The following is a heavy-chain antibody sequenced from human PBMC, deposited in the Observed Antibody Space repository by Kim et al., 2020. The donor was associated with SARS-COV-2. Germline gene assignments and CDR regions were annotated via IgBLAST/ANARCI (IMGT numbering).Heavy chain of an antibody. CDR2: TKPDGSVT. V-gene: IGHV3-7*03. Sequence: GGSLRLSCIGSGFTFSSHWMTWVRQAPGKGLEWVSNTKPDGSVTYYVDSVRGRFTSSRDNAKNSLSLQMNSLRAEDTAVYYCVRIIRIWSFDIWGQGTMVTVSS. CDR3: VRIIRIWSFDI. CDR1: GFTFSSHW. D-gene: IGHD2-21*01. J-gene: IGHJ3*02.